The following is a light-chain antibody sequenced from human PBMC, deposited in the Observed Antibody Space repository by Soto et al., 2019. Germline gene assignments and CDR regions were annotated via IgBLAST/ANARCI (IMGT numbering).Light chain of an antibody. J-gene: IGKJ1*01. Sequence: EIVLTQSPATLSLSPGERATLSCRASQSVRRNLAWYQQKPGQAPRLLIYDASNRATGIPARFSGSGSGTDFTLTISSLEPEDFAVYYCQQRSNWPRTFGQGTKVEIK. CDR1: QSVRRN. CDR3: QQRSNWPRT. V-gene: IGKV3-11*01. CDR2: DAS.